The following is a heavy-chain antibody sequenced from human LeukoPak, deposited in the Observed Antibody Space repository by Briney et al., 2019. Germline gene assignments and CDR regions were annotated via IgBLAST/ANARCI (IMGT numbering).Heavy chain of an antibody. CDR3: EAYCGGDCYPRGLDY. V-gene: IGHV3-23*01. D-gene: IGHD2-21*02. Sequence: GGSLRLSCAASGSTFSSYGMSWVRQAPGKGLEWVSATSGSGGSTYYADSVKGRFTISRDNSKNTLYLQMNSLRAEDTAVYYCEAYCGGDCYPRGLDYWGQGILVTVSS. CDR2: TSGSGGST. J-gene: IGHJ4*02. CDR1: GSTFSSYG.